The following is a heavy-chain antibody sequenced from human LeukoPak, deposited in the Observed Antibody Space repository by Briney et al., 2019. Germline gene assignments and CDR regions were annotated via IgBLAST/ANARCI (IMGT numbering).Heavy chain of an antibody. CDR1: GGSFSGYY. J-gene: IGHJ3*02. CDR2: INHSGST. V-gene: IGHV4-34*01. Sequence: PSETLSLTCAVYGGSFSGYYWNWIRQPPGKGLEWIGEINHSGSTNYNPSLRSRVTISVDTSKNQFSLKLSSVPAADTAVYYCARVKTKNAFDIWGQGTMVTVSS. CDR3: ARVKTKNAFDI.